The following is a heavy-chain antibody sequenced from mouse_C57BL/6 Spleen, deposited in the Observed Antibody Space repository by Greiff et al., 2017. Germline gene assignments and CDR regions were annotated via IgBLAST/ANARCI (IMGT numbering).Heavy chain of an antibody. D-gene: IGHD1-1*01. CDR2: INPNNGGT. Sequence: EVQLQQSGPELVKPGASVKISCKASGYTFTDYYMNWVKQSHGKSLEWIGDINPNNGGTSYNQKFKGKATLTVDKSSSTAYMELRSLTSEDSAVYYCARGGNYYGSSYRFAYWGQGTLVTVSA. V-gene: IGHV1-26*01. CDR1: GYTFTDYY. CDR3: ARGGNYYGSSYRFAY. J-gene: IGHJ3*01.